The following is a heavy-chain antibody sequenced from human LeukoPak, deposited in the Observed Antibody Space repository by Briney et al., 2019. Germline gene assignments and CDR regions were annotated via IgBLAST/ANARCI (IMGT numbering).Heavy chain of an antibody. Sequence: GGSLRLSCAASGFTFSSYAMSWVRQAPGKGLEWVSAISGSGGSTYYADSVKGRFTISRDNSKNTLYLQMNSLRAEDTAVYYCAKAGYSSGWYYLDYWGQGTLVTVSS. CDR2: ISGSGGST. V-gene: IGHV3-23*01. J-gene: IGHJ4*02. D-gene: IGHD6-19*01. CDR3: AKAGYSSGWYYLDY. CDR1: GFTFSSYA.